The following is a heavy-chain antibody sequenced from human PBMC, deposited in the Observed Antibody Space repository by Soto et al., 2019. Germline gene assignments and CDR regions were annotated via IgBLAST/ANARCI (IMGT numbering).Heavy chain of an antibody. CDR1: GFTFSSYG. CDR2: ISYDGSNK. Sequence: QVQLVESGGGVVQPGRSLRLSCAASGFTFSSYGMHWVRQAPGKGLEWVAVISYDGSNKYYADSVKGRFTISRDNSKNTLYLQMNSRRAEDTAVYYCAKDPGEDSSGYYEYYFDYWGQGTLVTVSS. CDR3: AKDPGEDSSGYYEYYFDY. J-gene: IGHJ4*02. V-gene: IGHV3-30*18. D-gene: IGHD3-22*01.